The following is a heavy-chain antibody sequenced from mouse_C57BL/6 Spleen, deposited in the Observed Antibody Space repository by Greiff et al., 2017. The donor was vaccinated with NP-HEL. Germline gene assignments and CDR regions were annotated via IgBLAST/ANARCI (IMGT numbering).Heavy chain of an antibody. J-gene: IGHJ3*01. CDR1: GFTFSSYG. V-gene: IGHV5-6*01. Sequence: DVQLVESGGDLVKPGGSLKLSCAASGFTFSSYGMSWVRQTPDKRLEWVATISSGGSYTYYPDSVKGRFTISRDNAKNTLYLQMSSLKSEDTAMYYCARQGVWEWFAYWGQGTLVTVSA. CDR3: ARQGVWEWFAY. CDR2: ISSGGSYT. D-gene: IGHD2-10*02.